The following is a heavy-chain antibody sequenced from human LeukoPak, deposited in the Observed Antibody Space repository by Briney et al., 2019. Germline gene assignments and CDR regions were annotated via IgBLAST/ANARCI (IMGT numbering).Heavy chain of an antibody. CDR3: ARISDYGDYYYYYGMDV. J-gene: IGHJ6*02. D-gene: IGHD4-17*01. CDR2: IYYSGST. V-gene: IGHV4-59*01. Sequence: PSETLSLTCTVSGVSISSYYWSWIRQPPGKGLEWIGYIYYSGSTNYNPSLKSRVTISVDTSKNQFSLKLSSVTAADTAVYYCARISDYGDYYYYYGMDVWGQGTTVTVSS. CDR1: GVSISSYY.